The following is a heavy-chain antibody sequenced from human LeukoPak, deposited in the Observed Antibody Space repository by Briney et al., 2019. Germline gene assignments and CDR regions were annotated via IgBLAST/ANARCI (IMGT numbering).Heavy chain of an antibody. V-gene: IGHV4-34*01. CDR2: INHSGST. J-gene: IGHJ6*03. CDR1: GGSFSGYY. Sequence: SETLSLTCAVYGGSFSGYYWSWIRQPPGKGLEWIGEINHSGSTNYNPSLKSRVTISVDTSKNQFSLNLNSVTAADTALYYCARDQPYMDVWGKGTTVTVSS. CDR3: ARDQPYMDV.